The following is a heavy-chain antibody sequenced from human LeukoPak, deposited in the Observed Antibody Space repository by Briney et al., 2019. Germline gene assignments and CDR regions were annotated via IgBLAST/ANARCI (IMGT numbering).Heavy chain of an antibody. CDR1: GYTFTSYD. J-gene: IGHJ5*02. D-gene: IGHD3-22*01. V-gene: IGHV1-2*02. CDR3: ARSDGYPNWFDP. Sequence: GASVKVSCKASGYTFTSYDINWVRQATGQGLEWMGWINPNSGGTNYAQKFQGRVTMTRDTSISTAYMELSRLRSDDTAVYYCARSDGYPNWFDPWGQGTLVTVSS. CDR2: INPNSGGT.